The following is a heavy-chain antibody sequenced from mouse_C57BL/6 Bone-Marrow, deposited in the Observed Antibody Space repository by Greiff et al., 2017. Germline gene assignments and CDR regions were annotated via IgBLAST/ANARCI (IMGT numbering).Heavy chain of an antibody. CDR2: ISSGGSYT. CDR1: GFTFSSYG. CDR3: APYTFDY. Sequence: EVQLVESGGDLVKPGGSLKLSCAASGFTFSSYGMSWVRQTPDKRLEWVATISSGGSYTYYPDSVKGRFTISRDNAKNTLYLQMSSLKSEDTAMYYCAPYTFDYWGQGTTLTVSS. V-gene: IGHV5-6*01. D-gene: IGHD2-12*01. J-gene: IGHJ2*01.